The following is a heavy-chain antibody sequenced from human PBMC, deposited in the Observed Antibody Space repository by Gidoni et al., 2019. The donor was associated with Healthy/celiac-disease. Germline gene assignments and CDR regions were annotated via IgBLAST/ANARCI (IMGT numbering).Heavy chain of an antibody. Sequence: QVQLVQSGAEVKKPGSSVKVSCKASGGTFSSYAISWVRQAPGQGLEWMGGIIPIFGTANYAQKFQGRVTITADESTSTAYMELSSLRSEDTAVYYCARTLGYCSGGSCYPVGRFDYWGQGTLVTVSS. J-gene: IGHJ4*02. V-gene: IGHV1-69*01. CDR1: GGTFSSYA. CDR2: IIPIFGTA. D-gene: IGHD2-15*01. CDR3: ARTLGYCSGGSCYPVGRFDY.